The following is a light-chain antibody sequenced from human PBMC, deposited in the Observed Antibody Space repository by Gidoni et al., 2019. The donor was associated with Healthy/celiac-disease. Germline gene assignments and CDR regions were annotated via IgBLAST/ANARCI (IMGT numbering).Light chain of an antibody. Sequence: IQMTQSPSSLSASVGDRVTITCQASQDISNYLNWYQQKPGKAPKLLIYDASNLETGDPSRFSGSGSGTDFTFTISSLQPEDIATYYCQQYDNLPLTFGGGTKVEIK. V-gene: IGKV1-33*01. CDR1: QDISNY. CDR3: QQYDNLPLT. J-gene: IGKJ4*01. CDR2: DAS.